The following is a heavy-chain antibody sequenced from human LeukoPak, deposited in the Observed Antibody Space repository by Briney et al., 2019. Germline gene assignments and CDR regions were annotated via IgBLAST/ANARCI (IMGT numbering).Heavy chain of an antibody. CDR1: GLTFSNFP. J-gene: IGHJ4*02. Sequence: GGSLTLSCAASGLTFSNFPMHWVRQAPGKGLEWVALIQDDGATTNYVDSVRGRFTISRDNSKSTVYLQMNSLKPDDTAVYYCATQSITLVVVISPFDYWGQGTLVTVSS. D-gene: IGHD3-22*01. CDR3: ATQSITLVVVISPFDY. V-gene: IGHV3-30*02. CDR2: IQDDGATT.